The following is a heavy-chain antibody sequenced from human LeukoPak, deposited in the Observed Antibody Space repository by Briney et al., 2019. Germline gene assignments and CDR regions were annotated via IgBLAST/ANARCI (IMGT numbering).Heavy chain of an antibody. CDR3: ARGPYYYDSSAKGYYYYYYMDV. CDR1: GGSMSSYY. J-gene: IGHJ6*03. Sequence: KPSETLSLTCTVSGGSMSSYYWSWIRQPAGRGLEWIGRIYTSGNTNYNPSLKSRVTIAVDTSKNLFSLKLSSVTAADTAVYYCARGPYYYDSSAKGYYYYYYMDVWGKGTTVTISS. D-gene: IGHD3-22*01. CDR2: IYTSGNT. V-gene: IGHV4-4*07.